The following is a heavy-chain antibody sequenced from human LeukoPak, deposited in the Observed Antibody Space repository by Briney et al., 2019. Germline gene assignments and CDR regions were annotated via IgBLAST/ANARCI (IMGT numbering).Heavy chain of an antibody. J-gene: IGHJ4*02. Sequence: PSETLSLTCTVSDASISSYYWSWIRQPAGKGLEWIGHIYTSGTTSYNPSLKSRVTMSVDTSKNQFSLRLSSVTAADTAVYYCARYYYDSSGYYFDYWGQGTLVTVSS. D-gene: IGHD3-22*01. CDR1: DASISSYY. CDR3: ARYYYDSSGYYFDY. CDR2: IYTSGTT. V-gene: IGHV4-4*07.